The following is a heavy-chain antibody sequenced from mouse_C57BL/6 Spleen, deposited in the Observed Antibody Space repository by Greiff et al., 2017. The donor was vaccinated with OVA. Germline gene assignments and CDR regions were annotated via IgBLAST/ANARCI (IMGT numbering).Heavy chain of an antibody. J-gene: IGHJ1*03. V-gene: IGHV1-64*01. D-gene: IGHD1-1*02. CDR3: ARKGGFRDWYCDV. Sequence: QVQLQQPGAELVKPGASVKLSCKASGYTFTSYWMHWVKQRPGQGLEWIGMIHPNSGSTNYNEKFKSKATLTVDKSSSTAYMQLSSLTSEDSAVYYCARKGGFRDWYCDVWGTGTTVTVSS. CDR2: IHPNSGST. CDR1: GYTFTSYW.